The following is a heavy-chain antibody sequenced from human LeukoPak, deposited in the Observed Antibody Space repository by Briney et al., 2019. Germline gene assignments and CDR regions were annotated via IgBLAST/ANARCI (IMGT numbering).Heavy chain of an antibody. J-gene: IGHJ2*01. Sequence: SETLSLTCTVSGGSISSYYWSWIRQPPGKRLEWIVYTHYSGSTDKNPSLWSRVTISVDTSKNQISLKLSSVTAADTAVYYCGRRTFYDTLTGYKYWYFDLWGRGTLVTVSS. CDR2: THYSGST. CDR3: GRRTFYDTLTGYKYWYFDL. D-gene: IGHD3-9*01. V-gene: IGHV4-59*01. CDR1: GGSISSYY.